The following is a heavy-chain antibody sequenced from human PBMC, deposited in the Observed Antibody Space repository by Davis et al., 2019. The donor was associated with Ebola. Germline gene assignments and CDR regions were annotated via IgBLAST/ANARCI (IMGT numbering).Heavy chain of an antibody. CDR1: GASVSSSNS. V-gene: IGHV4-39*01. D-gene: IGHD1-7*01. J-gene: IGHJ4*02. CDR3: AGLSPLGTTIDY. Sequence: PSETLSLICTVSGASVSSSNSWGWVRQPPGKGLEWIVGVFSTGNSYYNPSLKSRVTISLETSTSQFSLRLTSVTAADTAVYYCAGLSPLGTTIDYCGQGTLVTVSS. CDR2: VFSTGNS.